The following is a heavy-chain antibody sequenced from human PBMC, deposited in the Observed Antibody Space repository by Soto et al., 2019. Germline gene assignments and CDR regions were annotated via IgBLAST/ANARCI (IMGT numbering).Heavy chain of an antibody. Sequence: GGSLRLSCAASGFTFSSYAMSWVRQAPGKGLEWVSSISSSSSYIYYADSVKGRFTISRDNAKNSLYLQMNSLRAEDTAVYYCARATGYSYYYYMDVWGKGTTVTVSS. CDR3: ARATGYSYYYYMDV. D-gene: IGHD1-1*01. V-gene: IGHV3-21*01. CDR2: ISSSSSYI. J-gene: IGHJ6*03. CDR1: GFTFSSYA.